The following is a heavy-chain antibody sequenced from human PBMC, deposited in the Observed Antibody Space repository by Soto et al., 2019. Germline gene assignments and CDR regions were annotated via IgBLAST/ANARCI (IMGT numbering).Heavy chain of an antibody. V-gene: IGHV3-48*02. D-gene: IGHD3-3*01. Sequence: GGSLRLSCAASGFTFSSYSMNWVRQAPGKGLEGVSYISSSSSTIYYADSVKGRFTISRDNAKNSLYLQMNSLRDEDTAVYYCARLRGDFWSGYAGVGGMDVWGQGTTVTVSS. CDR2: ISSSSSTI. J-gene: IGHJ6*02. CDR3: ARLRGDFWSGYAGVGGMDV. CDR1: GFTFSSYS.